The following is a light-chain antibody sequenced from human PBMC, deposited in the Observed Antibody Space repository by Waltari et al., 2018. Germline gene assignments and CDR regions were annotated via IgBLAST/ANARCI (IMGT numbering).Light chain of an antibody. CDR3: QQYNSWPLT. V-gene: IGKV3-15*01. J-gene: IGKJ4*01. CDR1: QSINNN. CDR2: GAS. Sequence: EIMMTQSPVTLSVSPGETATLPCRASQSINNNLAWYQQNPGQAPRLLIYGASTRATGIPARFSGIGSGTEFTLTISSLQSEDFAVYYCQQYNSWPLTFGGGTKVEIK.